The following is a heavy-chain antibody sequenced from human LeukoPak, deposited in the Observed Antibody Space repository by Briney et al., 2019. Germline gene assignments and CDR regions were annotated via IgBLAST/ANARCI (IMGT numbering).Heavy chain of an antibody. J-gene: IGHJ4*02. V-gene: IGHV3-23*01. CDR3: AKGGFNYPGY. CDR2: ISASGGNT. Sequence: GGSLRPSCAASGFTFTSHAMTWVRQAPGKGLEWVSGISASGGNTFYADAVKGRFTISRDNSKNTLYLQMNSLRADDTALYYCAKGGFNYPGYWGQGTLVTVSS. D-gene: IGHD5-18*01. CDR1: GFTFTSHA.